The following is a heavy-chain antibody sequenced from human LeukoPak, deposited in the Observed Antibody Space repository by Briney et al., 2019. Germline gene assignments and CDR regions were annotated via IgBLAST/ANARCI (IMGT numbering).Heavy chain of an antibody. Sequence: SETLSLTCTVSGGSISSYYWSWLRQPPGKGLEWLGYIYYSGSTNFNTSLKSRVTISVDTSKNQFSLKLSSVTAADTAVYYCAIAQGGSGSYLSAEYCQHWGQGTLVTVSS. CDR3: AIAQGGSGSYLSAEYCQH. CDR1: GGSISSYY. CDR2: IYYSGST. J-gene: IGHJ1*01. D-gene: IGHD3-10*01. V-gene: IGHV4-59*01.